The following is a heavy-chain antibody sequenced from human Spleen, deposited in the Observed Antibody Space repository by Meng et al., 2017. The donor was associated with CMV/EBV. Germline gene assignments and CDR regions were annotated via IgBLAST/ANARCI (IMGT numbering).Heavy chain of an antibody. CDR3: ARYSRNRYYYYGMDV. CDR2: IKQDGSEK. D-gene: IGHD1-14*01. J-gene: IGHJ6*02. CDR1: GFIFNSNR. V-gene: IGHV3-7*01. Sequence: GESLKISCAASGFIFNSNRMDWVRQAPGKGLEWVANIKQDGSEKYYVDSVKGRFTISRDNAKNSLYLQMNSLRAEDTAVYYCARYSRNRYYYYGMDVWGQGTTVTVSS.